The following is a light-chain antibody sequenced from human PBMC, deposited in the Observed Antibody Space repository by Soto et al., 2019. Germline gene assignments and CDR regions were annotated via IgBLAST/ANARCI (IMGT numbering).Light chain of an antibody. Sequence: EIVLTQSPATLSLSPGERVTLSCRASQSVSNYLAWYQQKPGQAPRLLIYDASNRATGIPARFSGSGSGTDFTLTISSLQSEDFAVYYCQQYNNWPRWTFGQGTKVDIK. CDR2: DAS. V-gene: IGKV3-11*01. CDR1: QSVSNY. J-gene: IGKJ1*01. CDR3: QQYNNWPRWT.